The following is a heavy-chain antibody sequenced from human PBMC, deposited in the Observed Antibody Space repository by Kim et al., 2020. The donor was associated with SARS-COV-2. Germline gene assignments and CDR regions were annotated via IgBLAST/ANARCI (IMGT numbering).Heavy chain of an antibody. CDR3: AANGYYTIDN. J-gene: IGHJ4*02. D-gene: IGHD3-22*01. CDR1: GGSISGTNW. CDR2: IYHSGGT. Sequence: SETLSLTCAVSGGSISGTNWWSWVRQPPGKGLEWIGEIYHSGGTNYNPSLKSRVTISVDKSKNQFSLKLNSVTAADTAIYYFAANGYYTIDNWGQGTLVIVSS. V-gene: IGHV4-4*02.